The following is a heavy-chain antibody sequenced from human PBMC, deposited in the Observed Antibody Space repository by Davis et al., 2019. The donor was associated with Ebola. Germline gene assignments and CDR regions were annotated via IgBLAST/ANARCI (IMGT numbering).Heavy chain of an antibody. Sequence: PSETLSLTCAVYGGSFSGYYWSWIRQPPGKGLEWIGEINHSGSTKYNPSLKSRVTISVDTSKNQFSLMLSSVTAADTAVYYCARGPPFRLLFLGWWFDPWGQGTLVTVSS. CDR2: INHSGST. D-gene: IGHD2-21*02. V-gene: IGHV4-34*01. CDR3: ARGPPFRLLFLGWWFDP. J-gene: IGHJ5*02. CDR1: GGSFSGYY.